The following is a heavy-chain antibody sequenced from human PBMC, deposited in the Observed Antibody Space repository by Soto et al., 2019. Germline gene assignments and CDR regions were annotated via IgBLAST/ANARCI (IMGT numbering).Heavy chain of an antibody. CDR2: MSPNSGNA. CDR1: GYTFTTYD. V-gene: IGHV1-8*01. D-gene: IGHD4-17*01. J-gene: IGHJ4*02. Sequence: QVQLVQSGAEVKKPGASVKVSCKASGYTFTTYDINWVRQAPGQGLEWMGWMSPNSGNAGYAQKFQGRVTMTRDTSISTAYMELTSLRSEDTAVYYCGRGYATTVTHPDYWGQGTLVTVSS. CDR3: GRGYATTVTHPDY.